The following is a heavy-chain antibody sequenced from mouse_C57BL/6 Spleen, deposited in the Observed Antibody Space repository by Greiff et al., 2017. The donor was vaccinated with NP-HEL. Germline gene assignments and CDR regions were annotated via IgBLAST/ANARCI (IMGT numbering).Heavy chain of an antibody. CDR1: GYTFTDYN. CDR2: INPNNGGT. D-gene: IGHD2-3*01. CDR3: ARERAYDGRYFDV. V-gene: IGHV1-18*01. Sequence: EVQLQQSGPELVKPGASVKIPCKASGYTFTDYNMDWVKQSHGKSLEWIGDINPNNGGTIYNQKFKGKATLTVDKSSSTAYMELRSLTSEDTAVYYCARERAYDGRYFDVWGTGTTVTVSS. J-gene: IGHJ1*03.